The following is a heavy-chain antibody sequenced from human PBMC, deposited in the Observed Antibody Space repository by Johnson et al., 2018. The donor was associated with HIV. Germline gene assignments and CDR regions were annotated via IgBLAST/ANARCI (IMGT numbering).Heavy chain of an antibody. CDR1: GFTVSSNY. CDR3: AREEGGYYDSSGYYYVGAFDI. J-gene: IGHJ3*02. V-gene: IGHV3-66*01. D-gene: IGHD3-22*01. CDR2: IYSGGST. Sequence: VQLVESGGGVVRPGGSLRLSCAASGFTVSSNYMSWVRQATGKGLDWVSVIYSGGSTYYADSLKDRFTISRDNSKNTLYLQMNSLRAEDTAVYYCAREEGGYYDSSGYYYVGAFDIWGQGTMVTVSS.